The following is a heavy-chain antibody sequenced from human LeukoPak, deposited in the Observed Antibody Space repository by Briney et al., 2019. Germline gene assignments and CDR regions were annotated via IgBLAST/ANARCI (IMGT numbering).Heavy chain of an antibody. D-gene: IGHD3-3*01. V-gene: IGHV1-8*01. Sequence: GASVKVSCKASGYTFTSYDINWVRQATGQGLEWMGWMNPNSGNTGYAQKFQGRVTMTRNTSISTAYMELSSLRSEDTAVYCCARGLSTIFGVVNYGMDVWGQGTTVTVSS. J-gene: IGHJ6*02. CDR2: MNPNSGNT. CDR3: ARGLSTIFGVVNYGMDV. CDR1: GYTFTSYD.